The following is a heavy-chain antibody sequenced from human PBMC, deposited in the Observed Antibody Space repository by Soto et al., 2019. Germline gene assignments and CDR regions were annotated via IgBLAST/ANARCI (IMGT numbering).Heavy chain of an antibody. Sequence: QSQTLSLTCAVYGGSFSGYYWSWIRQPPGKGLEWIGEINHSGSTNYNPSLKSRVTISVDTSKNQFSLKLSSVTAADTAVYYCARRKSTGDFDYWGQGTLVTVSS. V-gene: IGHV4-34*01. D-gene: IGHD7-27*01. CDR1: GGSFSGYY. CDR2: INHSGST. CDR3: ARRKSTGDFDY. J-gene: IGHJ4*02.